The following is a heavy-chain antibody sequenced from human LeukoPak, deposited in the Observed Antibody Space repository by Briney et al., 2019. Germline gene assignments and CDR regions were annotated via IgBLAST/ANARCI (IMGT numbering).Heavy chain of an antibody. CDR2: ISSSSSYI. J-gene: IGHJ4*02. D-gene: IGHD3-22*01. CDR1: GFTFSSYS. Sequence: GGSLRLSCAASGFTFSSYSMNWVRQAPGKGLEWVSSISSSSSYIYYADSVKGRFTISRDNAKNSLYLQMNSLRAEDTAVYYCARCDSSGYYPIDYWGQGTLVTVSS. V-gene: IGHV3-21*01. CDR3: ARCDSSGYYPIDY.